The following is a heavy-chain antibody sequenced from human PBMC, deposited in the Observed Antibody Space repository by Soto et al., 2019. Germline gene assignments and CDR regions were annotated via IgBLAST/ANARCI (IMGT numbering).Heavy chain of an antibody. CDR2: INAGNGNT. CDR1: GYTFTSYA. CDR3: ARDGNLGYCSSTSCYRPKYYYHMDV. Sequence: GASVKVSCTASGYTFTSYAMHWVRQAPEQRLEWMGWINAGNGNTKYSQKFQGRVTITRDTSASTAYMELSSLRSEDTAVYYCARDGNLGYCSSTSCYRPKYYYHMDVWGKGTTVTVSS. V-gene: IGHV1-3*01. D-gene: IGHD2-2*01. J-gene: IGHJ6*03.